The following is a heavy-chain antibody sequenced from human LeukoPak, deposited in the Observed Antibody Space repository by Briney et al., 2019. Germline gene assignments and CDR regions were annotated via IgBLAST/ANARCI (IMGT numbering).Heavy chain of an antibody. CDR1: GFTFSSYA. D-gene: IGHD3-3*01. CDR2: ISSNGGST. V-gene: IGHV3-64*01. J-gene: IGHJ4*02. Sequence: GGSLRLSCAASGFTFSSYAMHWVRQAPGKGLEYVSAISSNGGSTYYANSVKGRFTISRDNSKNTLYLQMGSLRAGDMAVYYCARRARDFWGLEGAFDYWGQGTLVTVSS. CDR3: ARRARDFWGLEGAFDY.